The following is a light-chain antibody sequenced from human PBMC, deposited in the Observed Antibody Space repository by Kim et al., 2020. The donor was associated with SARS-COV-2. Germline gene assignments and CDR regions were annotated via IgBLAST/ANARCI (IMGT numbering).Light chain of an antibody. V-gene: IGLV3-1*01. J-gene: IGLJ2*01. CDR2: QDT. Sequence: SVSPGQTHSTNWSGDKLGVKYACWYQQKPGQPPVLVIYQDTKRPSGIPERFSGSNSGNTATLTISGTQAMDEADYYCQAWDSSTVVFGGGTQLTVL. CDR3: QAWDSSTVV. CDR1: KLGVKY.